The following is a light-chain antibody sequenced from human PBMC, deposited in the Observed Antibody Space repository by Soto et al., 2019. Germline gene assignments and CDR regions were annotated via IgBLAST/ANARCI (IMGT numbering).Light chain of an antibody. J-gene: IGKJ4*02. V-gene: IGKV1-5*01. Sequence: DIQMTQSPATLSASVGDRVTITCRASQSISSWLAWYQQKPGKVPKLLIDDASSWESGVPSRFSGSGSGTEFTLTISRLEPDDFAIYYCQQYDSSPLTFGRGTKVEIK. CDR3: QQYDSSPLT. CDR2: DAS. CDR1: QSISSW.